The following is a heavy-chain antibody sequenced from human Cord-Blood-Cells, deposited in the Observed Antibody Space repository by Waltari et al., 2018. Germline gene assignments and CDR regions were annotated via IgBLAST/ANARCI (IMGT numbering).Heavy chain of an antibody. Sequence: QVQLQQWGAGLLKPSETLSLTCAAYGGSLSGYYWRGIRQPPGKGLEWIGEINHSGSTNYNPSLKSRVTISVDTSRNQFSLKLSSVTAADTAVYYCARHAGDRDAFDIWGQGTMVTVSS. J-gene: IGHJ3*02. CDR1: GGSLSGYY. CDR2: INHSGST. V-gene: IGHV4-34*01. CDR3: ARHAGDRDAFDI. D-gene: IGHD7-27*01.